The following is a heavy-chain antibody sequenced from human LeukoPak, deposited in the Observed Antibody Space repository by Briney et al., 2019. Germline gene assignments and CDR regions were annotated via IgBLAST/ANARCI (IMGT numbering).Heavy chain of an antibody. CDR1: GFTFSSSW. CDR3: VRDRYYVPDY. J-gene: IGHJ4*02. CDR2: INSDGSNT. V-gene: IGHV3-74*01. D-gene: IGHD3-10*02. Sequence: GGALTLSCAASGFTFSSSWMHWLRQAPGKGLVWVSRINSDGSNTLYADAVKGRFTISRDNAKNTLDLQMNSLRAEDTAVYYCVRDRYYVPDYWGQGTLVTVSS.